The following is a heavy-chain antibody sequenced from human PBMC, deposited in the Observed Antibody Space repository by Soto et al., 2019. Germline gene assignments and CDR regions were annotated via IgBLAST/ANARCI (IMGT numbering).Heavy chain of an antibody. V-gene: IGHV3-30-3*01. J-gene: IGHJ4*02. CDR2: ISYDGSNK. CDR1: GFTFSSYA. Sequence: VGSLRLSCAASGFTFSSYAMHWVRQAPGKGLEWVAVISYDGSNKYYADSLKGRFTISRDNSKNTLYLQMNSLRAEDTAVYYCASPLLYYYDSSGYYSPGYWGQGNLVTVYS. D-gene: IGHD3-22*01. CDR3: ASPLLYYYDSSGYYSPGY.